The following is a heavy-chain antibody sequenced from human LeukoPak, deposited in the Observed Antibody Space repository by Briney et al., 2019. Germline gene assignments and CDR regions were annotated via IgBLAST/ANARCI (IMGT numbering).Heavy chain of an antibody. D-gene: IGHD3-9*01. CDR2: MNPNSGNT. Sequence: ASVKVSCKASGYTFTSYDINWVRQATGQGLEWMGWMNPNSGNTGYAQKLQGRVTMTRNTSISTAYMELSRLRSEDTAVYYCASSEGDMTAFDYWGQGTLVTVSS. CDR1: GYTFTSYD. V-gene: IGHV1-8*01. J-gene: IGHJ4*02. CDR3: ASSEGDMTAFDY.